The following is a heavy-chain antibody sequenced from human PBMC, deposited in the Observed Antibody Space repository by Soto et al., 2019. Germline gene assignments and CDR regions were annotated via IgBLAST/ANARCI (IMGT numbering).Heavy chain of an antibody. CDR2: VSGSSGSK. CDR3: AKDWCSGTTCYCLEY. J-gene: IGHJ4*02. Sequence: EVQLLESGGGLVQPGGSLRLSCAASGFTFSSYAMSWVRQAPGKGLEWVSSVSGSSGSKSYADSVKGRFTISRDNSKSTVYLQMNSLRAEDTVVYFCAKDWCSGTTCYCLEYWGQGTLVTVSS. D-gene: IGHD1-7*01. CDR1: GFTFSSYA. V-gene: IGHV3-23*01.